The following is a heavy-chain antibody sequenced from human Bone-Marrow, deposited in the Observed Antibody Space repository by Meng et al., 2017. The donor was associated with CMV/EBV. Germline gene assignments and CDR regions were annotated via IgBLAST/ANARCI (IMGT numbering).Heavy chain of an antibody. J-gene: IGHJ4*02. CDR3: ARDLKLEWLLYKSY. CDR2: IGTAGDT. CDR1: GFTFSSYD. D-gene: IGHD3-3*01. V-gene: IGHV3-13*03. Sequence: GGSLRLSCAACGFTFSSYDMHWVRQATGKGLEWVSAIGTAGDTYYPGSVKGQFTISRENAKNSLYLQMNSLRAGDTAVYYCARDLKLEWLLYKSYWGQGTLVTVSS.